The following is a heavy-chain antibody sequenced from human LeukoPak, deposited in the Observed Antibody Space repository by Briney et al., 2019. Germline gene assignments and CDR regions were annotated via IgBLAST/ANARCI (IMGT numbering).Heavy chain of an antibody. CDR2: IYPGDSDT. Sequence: GESLKISCKGSGYSFTSYWIGWVRQMPGKGLEWMGIIYPGDSDTRYSLSFQGQVTISADKSISTAYLQWSSLKASDTAMYYCARLVKSSGWYELYFDYWGQGTLVTVSS. V-gene: IGHV5-51*01. J-gene: IGHJ4*02. CDR3: ARLVKSSGWYELYFDY. CDR1: GYSFTSYW. D-gene: IGHD6-19*01.